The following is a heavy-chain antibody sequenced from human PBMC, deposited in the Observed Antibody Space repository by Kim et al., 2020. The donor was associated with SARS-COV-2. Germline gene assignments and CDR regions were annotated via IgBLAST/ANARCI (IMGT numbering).Heavy chain of an antibody. D-gene: IGHD2-15*01. CDR3: ARGRAGLVPSPILGLGPYYYYLAMDL. CDR1: GGSFSAYS. J-gene: IGHJ6*02. Sequence: SETLSLTCAVYGGSFSAYSWIWIRQAPGKGLEWIGEVNHSGITKYNPSLKSRVTISVDTSKHQFSLKLPSVTAADTAVFYCARGRAGLVPSPILGLGPYYYYLAMDLWGQGTTVTV. CDR2: VNHSGIT. V-gene: IGHV4-34*01.